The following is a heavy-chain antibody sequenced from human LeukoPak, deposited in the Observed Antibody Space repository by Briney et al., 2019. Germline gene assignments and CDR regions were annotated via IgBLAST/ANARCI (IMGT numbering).Heavy chain of an antibody. CDR2: INTDGSST. D-gene: IGHD4-17*01. V-gene: IGHV3-74*01. J-gene: IGHJ3*02. CDR1: GFTFGSSW. Sequence: GGSLRLSCAASGFTFGSSWMHWVRQAPGKGLVWVSRINTDGSSTSYADSVKGRFTISRDNAKNTLYLQMNSLRAEDTAVYYCASPGTTVTTRNAFDIWGQGTMVTVSS. CDR3: ASPGTTVTTRNAFDI.